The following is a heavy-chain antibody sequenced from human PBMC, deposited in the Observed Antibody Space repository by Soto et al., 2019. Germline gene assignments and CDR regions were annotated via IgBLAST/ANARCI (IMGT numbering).Heavy chain of an antibody. CDR3: AKDRAGRLVGLNWFDP. J-gene: IGHJ5*02. Sequence: PGGSLRLSCAASGFTFSSYAMSWVRQAPGKGLEWVSAISGSGGSTYYADSVKGRFTISRDNSKNTLYLQMNSLRAEDTAVYYCAKDRAGRLVGLNWFDPWGQGTLVTVSS. V-gene: IGHV3-23*01. CDR1: GFTFSSYA. D-gene: IGHD1-26*01. CDR2: ISGSGGST.